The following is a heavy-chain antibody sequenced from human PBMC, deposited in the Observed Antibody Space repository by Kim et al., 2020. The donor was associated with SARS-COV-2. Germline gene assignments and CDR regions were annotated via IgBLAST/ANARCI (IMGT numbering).Heavy chain of an antibody. CDR3: AKERLNGAPYSYGPRGPPYYYYGMDA. CDR2: ISGSGGST. J-gene: IGHJ6*02. D-gene: IGHD5-18*01. CDR1: GFTFSSYA. Sequence: GGSLRLSCAASGFTFSSYAMSWVRQAPGKGLEWVSAISGSGGSTYYADSVKGRFTISRDNSKNTLYLQMNSLRAEDTAVYYCAKERLNGAPYSYGPRGPPYYYYGMDAWGQGTTVTVSS. V-gene: IGHV3-23*01.